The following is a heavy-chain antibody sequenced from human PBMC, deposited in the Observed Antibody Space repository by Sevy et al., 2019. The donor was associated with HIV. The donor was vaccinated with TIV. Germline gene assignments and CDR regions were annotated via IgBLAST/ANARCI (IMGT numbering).Heavy chain of an antibody. CDR2: VNPSGGST. J-gene: IGHJ5*02. Sequence: ASVKVSCKASGYTFTSYYMYWVRQAPGQGLEWMAIVNPSGGSTSYAQKFQGRVTMTRDTSTSTVYMELSRLRSEDTSVYYCARGSGGRSGWFDPWGQGTLVTVSS. CDR1: GYTFTSYY. V-gene: IGHV1-46*01. CDR3: ARGSGGRSGWFDP. D-gene: IGHD2-15*01.